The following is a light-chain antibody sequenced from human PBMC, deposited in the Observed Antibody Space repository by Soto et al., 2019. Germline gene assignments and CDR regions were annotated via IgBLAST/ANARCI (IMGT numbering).Light chain of an antibody. J-gene: IGKJ4*01. CDR3: QQSYSTPLT. CDR1: QDISSY. CDR2: DAT. V-gene: IGKV1-39*01. Sequence: DIQMTQSPSSLSASVGDRVTITCRASQDISSYLNWYQQKPGTAPKLLIYDATSLQGGVPSRFSGSGSGTDFTLPISSLQLEDFATYFCQQSYSTPLTFGGGTTVEIK.